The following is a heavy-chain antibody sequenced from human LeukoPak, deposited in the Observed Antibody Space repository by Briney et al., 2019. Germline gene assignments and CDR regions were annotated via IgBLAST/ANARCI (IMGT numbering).Heavy chain of an antibody. CDR1: GLTFSTYG. V-gene: IGHV3-7*01. CDR2: IKQDGSEK. D-gene: IGHD6-25*01. Sequence: GGSLRLSCAASGLTFSTYGMSWVRQAPGKGLEWVANIKQDGSEKYYVDSVKGRFTISRDNAKNSLYVQMNSLRAEDTAVYYCASGVAAYYFDYWGQGNLVTVSS. CDR3: ASGVAAYYFDY. J-gene: IGHJ4*02.